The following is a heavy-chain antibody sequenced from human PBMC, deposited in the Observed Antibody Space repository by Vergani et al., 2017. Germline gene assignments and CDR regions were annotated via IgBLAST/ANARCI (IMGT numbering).Heavy chain of an antibody. CDR2: ISWNSGSI. J-gene: IGHJ6*03. D-gene: IGHD3-10*01. CDR1: GFTFDDYA. V-gene: IGHV3-9*01. CDR3: ARAGRKGNYYYYMDV. Sequence: EVQLVESGGGLVQPGRSLRLSCAASGFTFDDYAMHWVRQAPGKGLEWVSGISWNSGSIGYADSVKGRFTISRDNSKNTLFLQMNSLRGEDTAVYYCARAGRKGNYYYYMDVWGKGTTVTVSS.